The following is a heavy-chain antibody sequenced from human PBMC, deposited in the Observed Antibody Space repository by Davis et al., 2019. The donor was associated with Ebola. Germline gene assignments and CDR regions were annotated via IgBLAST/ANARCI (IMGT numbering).Heavy chain of an antibody. CDR2: IYYSGST. J-gene: IGHJ4*02. V-gene: IGHV4-59*01. CDR3: ARVSGGGDFDY. Sequence: MPSETLSLTCTLSGGSISSYYWSWIRQPPGKGLEWIGYIYYSGSTNYNPSLKSRVTISVDTSKNQFSLKLSSVTAADTAVYYCARVSGGGDFDYWGQGNLVTVSS. CDR1: GGSISSYY. D-gene: IGHD3-10*01.